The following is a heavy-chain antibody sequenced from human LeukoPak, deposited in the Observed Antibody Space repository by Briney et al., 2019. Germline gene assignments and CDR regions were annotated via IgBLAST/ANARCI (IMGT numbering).Heavy chain of an antibody. D-gene: IGHD1-20*01. CDR2: ISIGGNIK. J-gene: IGHJ4*02. Sequence: GGSLRLSCAASGFAFSTYTMHWVRQAPGKGLEWVAVISIGGNIKYYTDSVKGRFTISRDNSKNTLYLQMNSLRAEDTAVYYCARDGPYNWNYIDYWGQGTLVTVSS. V-gene: IGHV3-30*04. CDR3: ARDGPYNWNYIDY. CDR1: GFAFSTYT.